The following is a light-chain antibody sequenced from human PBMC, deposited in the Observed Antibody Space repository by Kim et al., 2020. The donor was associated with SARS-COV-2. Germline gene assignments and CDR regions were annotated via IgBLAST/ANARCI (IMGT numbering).Light chain of an antibody. Sequence: FSPGDSATRSCRAGQGIGSDLAWYHQKPGQAPRLLISDAYNRATGIPARFSGSGSGTDFTLTVNSLQAEDSAVYYCQQRNMWPRTFGQGTKVDIK. CDR2: DAY. J-gene: IGKJ1*01. V-gene: IGKV3-11*01. CDR1: QGIGSD. CDR3: QQRNMWPRT.